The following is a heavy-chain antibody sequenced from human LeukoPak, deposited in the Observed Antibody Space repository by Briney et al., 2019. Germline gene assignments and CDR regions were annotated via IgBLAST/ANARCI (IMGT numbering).Heavy chain of an antibody. Sequence: GGSLRLSCAASGLTFSNYWIHWVRQAPGKGLVWISRIRSDGMETSYADSVKGRFTMSRDNAKNTLFLQLNSLRAEDTAVYYCAKCLGAAAGGPLNYWGQGTLVTVSS. J-gene: IGHJ4*02. CDR3: AKCLGAAAGGPLNY. CDR1: GLTFSNYW. V-gene: IGHV3-74*01. CDR2: IRSDGMET. D-gene: IGHD6-13*01.